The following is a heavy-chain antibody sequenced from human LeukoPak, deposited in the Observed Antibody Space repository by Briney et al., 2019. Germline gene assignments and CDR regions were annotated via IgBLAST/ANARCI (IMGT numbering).Heavy chain of an antibody. CDR1: GYTFTSYD. CDR2: ISAYNGNT. V-gene: IGHV1-18*01. Sequence: ASVKVSFKASGYTFTSYDISWVRQAPGQGLEWMGWISAYNGNTNYAQKLQGRVTMTTDTSTSTAYMELRSLRSDDTAVYYCASRVEMATIRPEKDDAFDIWGQGTMVTVSS. J-gene: IGHJ3*02. CDR3: ASRVEMATIRPEKDDAFDI. D-gene: IGHD5-24*01.